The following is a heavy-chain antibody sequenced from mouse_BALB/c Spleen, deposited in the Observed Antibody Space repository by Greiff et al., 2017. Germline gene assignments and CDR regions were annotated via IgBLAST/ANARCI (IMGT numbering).Heavy chain of an antibody. CDR3: ARDYDVGYYAMDY. D-gene: IGHD2-4*01. CDR2: IYPGDGDT. V-gene: IGHV1-80*01. J-gene: IGHJ4*01. CDR1: GYAFSSYW. Sequence: QVHVKQSGAELVRPGSSVKISCKASGYAFSSYWMNWVKQRPGQGLEWIGQIYPGDGDTNYNGKFKGKATLTADKSSSTAYMQLSSLTSEDSAVYFCARDYDVGYYAMDYWGQGTSVTVSS.